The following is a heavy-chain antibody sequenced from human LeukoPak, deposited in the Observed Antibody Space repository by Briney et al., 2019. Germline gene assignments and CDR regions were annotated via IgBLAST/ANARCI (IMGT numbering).Heavy chain of an antibody. J-gene: IGHJ4*02. CDR3: ARGGSDWSFDY. V-gene: IGHV4-39*07. CDR2: IYYSGST. D-gene: IGHD6-19*01. Sequence: SETLSLTCTVSGGSISSSSYYWGWIRQPPGKGLEWIGSIYYSGSTYYNPSLKSRVTISVDTSKNQFSLKLSSVTAADTAVYFCARGGSDWSFDYWGQGTLVTVSS. CDR1: GGSISSSSYY.